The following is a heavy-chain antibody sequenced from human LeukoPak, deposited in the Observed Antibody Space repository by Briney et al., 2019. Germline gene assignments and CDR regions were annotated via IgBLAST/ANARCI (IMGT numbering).Heavy chain of an antibody. V-gene: IGHV5-51*01. CDR2: SYPGDSDT. Sequence: GQSLRISCKGSGYSLTSYWCGWWRQMPEKGLGWMDSSYPGDSDTRYSPSFQGGVIISADNSISTAYLQWSSMKASDAAMYYCARRSSSWYDGFDYWGQGTLVTVSS. CDR3: ARRSSSWYDGFDY. D-gene: IGHD6-13*01. J-gene: IGHJ4*02. CDR1: GYSLTSYW.